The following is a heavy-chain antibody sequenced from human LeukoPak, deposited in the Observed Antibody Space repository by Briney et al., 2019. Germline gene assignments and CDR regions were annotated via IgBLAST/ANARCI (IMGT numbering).Heavy chain of an antibody. CDR2: ISGSGGST. CDR1: GFSFSSYA. V-gene: IGHV3-23*01. D-gene: IGHD5-18*01. Sequence: GGSLRLSCAASGFSFSSYAMSWVRQAPGKGLEWVSAISGSGGSTYYADSVKGRFTISRDNSKNTLYLQMKSLRAEDTAVYYCAKNDGYSYGYYFDYWGQGTLATVSS. CDR3: AKNDGYSYGYYFDY. J-gene: IGHJ4*02.